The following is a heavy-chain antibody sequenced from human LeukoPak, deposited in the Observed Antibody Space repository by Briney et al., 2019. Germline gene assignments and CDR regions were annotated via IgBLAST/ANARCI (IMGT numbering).Heavy chain of an antibody. D-gene: IGHD1-26*01. CDR1: GYTFTGYY. V-gene: IGHV1-2*02. CDR2: ITPNSGGT. Sequence: PGASVKVSCKASGYTFTGYYMHWVRQAPGQGLEWMGWITPNSGGTKYAERFQGRATMTRDTSIGAVYMDLSRLRSDDTAVYYCARGGSGSYFNDAFDIWGRGTMVTVSS. J-gene: IGHJ3*02. CDR3: ARGGSGSYFNDAFDI.